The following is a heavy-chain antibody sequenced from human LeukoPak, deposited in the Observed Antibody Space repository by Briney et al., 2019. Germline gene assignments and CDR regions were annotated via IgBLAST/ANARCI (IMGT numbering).Heavy chain of an antibody. Sequence: GGSLRLSCAASGFTFDDYGMSWVCQAPGKGLEWVSGINWNGGSTGYADSVKGRFTISRDNAKNSLYLQMNSLRAEDTALYHCARRSGYYDSSGYYGYYMDVWGKGTTVTVSS. CDR2: INWNGGST. J-gene: IGHJ6*03. CDR3: ARRSGYYDSSGYYGYYMDV. D-gene: IGHD3-22*01. CDR1: GFTFDDYG. V-gene: IGHV3-20*01.